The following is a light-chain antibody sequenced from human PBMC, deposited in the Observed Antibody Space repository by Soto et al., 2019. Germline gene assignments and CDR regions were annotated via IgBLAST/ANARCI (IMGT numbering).Light chain of an antibody. V-gene: IGKV1-8*01. J-gene: IGKJ2*01. Sequence: AIRMTQSPSSFSASTGDRVTITCRASQGISSYLAWYQQKPGTAPKLLIYAASTLQSGVPSRFRGSGSGTDFTLTISCLQSEDFATYYCQQYYSYPQTFGQGTKLDIK. CDR3: QQYYSYPQT. CDR2: AAS. CDR1: QGISSY.